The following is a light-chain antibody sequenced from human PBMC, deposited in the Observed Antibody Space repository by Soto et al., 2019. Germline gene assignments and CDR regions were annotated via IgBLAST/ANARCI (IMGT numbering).Light chain of an antibody. CDR2: EGN. Sequence: QSALTQPASVCGSPGQSITISCAGSISDVGSSNLVSWYQQHPGKVPKLMIYEGNRRPSGVSGRFSGSNSAKTASLTISGLQAEDEADYYCCSYVGGRRYVFVIATKLTVL. V-gene: IGLV2-23*01. CDR3: CSYVGGRRYV. J-gene: IGLJ1*01. CDR1: ISDVGSSNL.